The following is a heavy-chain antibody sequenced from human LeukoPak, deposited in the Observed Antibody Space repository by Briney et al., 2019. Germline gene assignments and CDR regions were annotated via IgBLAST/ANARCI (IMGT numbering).Heavy chain of an antibody. CDR2: ISWNSGSI. D-gene: IGHD3-10*01. V-gene: IGHV3-9*01. CDR1: GFTFDDYA. Sequence: GGSLRLSCAASGFTFDDYAMHWVRHAPGKGLEWVSGISWNSGSIGYADSVKGRFTISRDNAKNSLYLQMNSLRAEDTALYYCAKDHYYGSGTSVYFDYWGQGTLVTVSS. CDR3: AKDHYYGSGTSVYFDY. J-gene: IGHJ4*02.